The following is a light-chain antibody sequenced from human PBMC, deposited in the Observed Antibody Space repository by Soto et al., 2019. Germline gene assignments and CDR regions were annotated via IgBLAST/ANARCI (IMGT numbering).Light chain of an antibody. CDR1: QSIRSW. CDR3: QQYNTYPWT. CDR2: KAS. J-gene: IGKJ1*01. V-gene: IGKV1-5*03. Sequence: DIQMTQSPSTLSASVGDRVTITCRASQSIRSWLAWYQQKPGKAPKLLIYKASSVQSGVPSRFSGSGSETEFTLTISSLQPDDFATYFCQQYNTYPWTFGQVTKVEIK.